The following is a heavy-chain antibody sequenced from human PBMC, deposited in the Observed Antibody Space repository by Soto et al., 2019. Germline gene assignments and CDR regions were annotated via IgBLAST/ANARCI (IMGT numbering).Heavy chain of an antibody. Sequence: GESLKISCAASGFTFSSYSMNWVRQAPGKGLEWVSYISSSSSTIYYADSVKGRFTISRDNAKNSLYLQMNSLRAEDTAVYYCARGSKYCSGGSCYPAQHAFDIWGQGTMVTVSS. CDR3: ARGSKYCSGGSCYPAQHAFDI. D-gene: IGHD2-15*01. CDR2: ISSSSSTI. CDR1: GFTFSSYS. J-gene: IGHJ3*02. V-gene: IGHV3-48*04.